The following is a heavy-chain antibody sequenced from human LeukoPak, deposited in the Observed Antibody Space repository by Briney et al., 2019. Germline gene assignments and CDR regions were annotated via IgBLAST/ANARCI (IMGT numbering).Heavy chain of an antibody. CDR2: INPSGGST. D-gene: IGHD6-19*01. Sequence: GASVKVSCKASGYTFTSYGISWVRQAPGQGLEWMGIINPSGGSTSYAQKFQGRVTMTRDTSTSTVYMELSSLRSEDTAVYYCARDIAVAGLELDYWGQGTLVTVSS. V-gene: IGHV1-46*01. CDR1: GYTFTSYG. CDR3: ARDIAVAGLELDY. J-gene: IGHJ4*02.